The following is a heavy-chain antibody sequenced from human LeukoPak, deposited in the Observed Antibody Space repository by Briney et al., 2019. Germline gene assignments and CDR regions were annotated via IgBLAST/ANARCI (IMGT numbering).Heavy chain of an antibody. CDR1: GYTFTGYY. Sequence: ASVKVSCKASGYTFTGYYMHWVRQAPGQGLEWMGWINPNSGGTNYAQKFQGRVTMTRDTSISTAYMELSRLRSGDTAVYYCARGEGSTSCLDYWGQGTLVTVSS. J-gene: IGHJ4*02. CDR3: ARGEGSTSCLDY. V-gene: IGHV1-2*02. D-gene: IGHD2-2*01. CDR2: INPNSGGT.